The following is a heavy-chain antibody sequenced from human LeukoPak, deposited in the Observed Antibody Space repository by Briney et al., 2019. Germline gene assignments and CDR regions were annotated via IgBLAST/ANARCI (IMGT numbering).Heavy chain of an antibody. Sequence: GGSLRLSCAASGFSFSSYGMHWVRQAPGKGLEWVAVILYDGSNKYYADSVKGRFTISRDNSKNTLYLQMNSLRAEDTAVYFCAKAYYYDSSGYYPADYWGQGTLVTVSS. D-gene: IGHD3-22*01. V-gene: IGHV3-30*18. CDR1: GFSFSSYG. CDR2: ILYDGSNK. CDR3: AKAYYYDSSGYYPADY. J-gene: IGHJ4*02.